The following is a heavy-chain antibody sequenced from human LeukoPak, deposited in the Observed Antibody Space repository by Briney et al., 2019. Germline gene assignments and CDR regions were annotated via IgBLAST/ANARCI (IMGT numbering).Heavy chain of an antibody. D-gene: IGHD3-22*01. CDR3: AARWRFMIEDAFDI. Sequence: GASVKVSCKASGGTFSSYAISWVRQAPGQGLEWMGGIIPIFGTANYAQKFQGRVTITTDESTSPAYMELSSLRSEDTAVYYCAARWRFMIEDAFDIWGQGTMVTVSS. CDR1: GGTFSSYA. CDR2: IIPIFGTA. J-gene: IGHJ3*02. V-gene: IGHV1-69*05.